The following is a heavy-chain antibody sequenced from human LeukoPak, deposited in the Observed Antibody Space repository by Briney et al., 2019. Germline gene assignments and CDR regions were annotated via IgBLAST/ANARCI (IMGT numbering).Heavy chain of an antibody. CDR2: IIPIFGTA. V-gene: IGHV1-69*05. D-gene: IGHD2-2*01. J-gene: IGHJ3*02. Sequence: VASVKVSCKASGGTFSSYAISWVRQAPGQGLEWMGGIIPIFGTANYAQKFQGRVTITTDESTSTAYMELSSLRSEDTAVYYCARVNYQLLSYAFDIWGQGTMVTVSS. CDR1: GGTFSSYA. CDR3: ARVNYQLLSYAFDI.